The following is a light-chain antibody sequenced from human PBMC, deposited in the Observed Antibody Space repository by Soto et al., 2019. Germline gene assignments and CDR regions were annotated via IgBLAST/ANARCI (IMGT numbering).Light chain of an antibody. J-gene: IGKJ1*01. CDR1: QGIRNY. CDR3: QESYSIRT. CDR2: SVS. Sequence: DIQMTQSPSSLSASVGDRVTITCRASQGIRNYLNWYQQKAGEAPRLLIYSVSTLQSGVPSRFSGGGFGTDFTLTISSLQPEDCGTYYCQESYSIRTFGLGTKVDIK. V-gene: IGKV1-39*01.